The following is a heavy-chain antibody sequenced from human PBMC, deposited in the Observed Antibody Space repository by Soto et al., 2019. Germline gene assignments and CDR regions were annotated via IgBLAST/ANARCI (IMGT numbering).Heavy chain of an antibody. J-gene: IGHJ3*02. Sequence: SETLSLTCTVSGGSISSGGYYWSWIRQHPGKGLEWIGYIYYSGSTYYNPSLKSRVTISVDTSKNQFPLKLGPVTAADTAVYYCAREGVGRIVTYAFDIWGQGTMVTVSS. CDR1: GGSISSGGYY. CDR3: AREGVGRIVTYAFDI. D-gene: IGHD1-26*01. V-gene: IGHV4-31*03. CDR2: IYYSGST.